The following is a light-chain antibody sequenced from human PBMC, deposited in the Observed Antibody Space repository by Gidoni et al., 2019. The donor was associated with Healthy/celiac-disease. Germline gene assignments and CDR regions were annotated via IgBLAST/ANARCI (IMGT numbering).Light chain of an antibody. V-gene: IGLV1-36*01. CDR2: YDD. CDR1: SSNIGNNA. CDR3: AAWDDRLNGRV. Sequence: QSVLTQPPSVSEAPRQRVTISCSGSSSNIGNNAVNWYQQLPGKAPKLLIYYDDLLPSGVSDRFSGSKSGTSASLAISGLQSEDEADYYCAAWDDRLNGRVFGTGTKVTVL. J-gene: IGLJ1*01.